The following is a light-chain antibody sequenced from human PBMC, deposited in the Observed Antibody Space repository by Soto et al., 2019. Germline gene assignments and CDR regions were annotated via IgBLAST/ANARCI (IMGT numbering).Light chain of an antibody. CDR2: DAS. Sequence: EIVLTQSPGTLSLSPGERATLSCGASQSVSSSYLAWYQQKPRLAPRLLIYDASSRATGLPDRFSGSGSGTDFTLTISRREPEDFAVYYCQQYGSAPYTFGQGTKLEI. J-gene: IGKJ2*01. CDR3: QQYGSAPYT. CDR1: QSVSSSY. V-gene: IGKV3D-20*01.